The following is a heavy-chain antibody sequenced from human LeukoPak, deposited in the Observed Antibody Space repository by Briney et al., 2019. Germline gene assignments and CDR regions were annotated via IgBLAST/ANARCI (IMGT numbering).Heavy chain of an antibody. CDR3: ARDQDSSGWYGYYYYYGMDV. J-gene: IGHJ6*02. V-gene: IGHV3-21*01. Sequence: GGSLRLSCAASGFTFSNYNMNWVRQAPGKGLEWVSSISTSSSYIYYADSVKGRFTISRDNAKNSLYLQMNSLRAEDTAVYYCARDQDSSGWYGYYYYYGMDVWGQGTTVTVSS. CDR2: ISTSSSYI. D-gene: IGHD6-19*01. CDR1: GFTFSNYN.